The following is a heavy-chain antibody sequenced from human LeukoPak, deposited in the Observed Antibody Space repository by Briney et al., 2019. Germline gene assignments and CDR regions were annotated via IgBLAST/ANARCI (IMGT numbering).Heavy chain of an antibody. CDR1: GGSFIDYY. CDR3: ARGFSH. CDR2: IDHSGST. D-gene: IGHD3-3*01. Sequence: SETLSLTCAVYGGSFIDYYWSWLRQPPGKGLEWIGEIDHSGSTTYNPSLKSRVTISVDTSKNQFSLKLNSVTAADTAVYYCARGFSHGGQGTLVTVSS. V-gene: IGHV4-34*01. J-gene: IGHJ4*02.